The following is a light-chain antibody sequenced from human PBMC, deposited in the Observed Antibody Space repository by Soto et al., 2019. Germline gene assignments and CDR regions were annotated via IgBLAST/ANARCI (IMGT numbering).Light chain of an antibody. J-gene: IGLJ2*01. Sequence: QSALTQPASVSGSPGQSITISCTGTSTNIGSSSLVSWYQQHPGKAPKLMIYEGNKRPSGVSNRFSGSKSGNTASLTISGLQAEDEADYYCCSYAGSDTYVLFGEGTNVTVL. CDR1: STNIGSSSL. CDR2: EGN. CDR3: CSYAGSDTYVL. V-gene: IGLV2-23*01.